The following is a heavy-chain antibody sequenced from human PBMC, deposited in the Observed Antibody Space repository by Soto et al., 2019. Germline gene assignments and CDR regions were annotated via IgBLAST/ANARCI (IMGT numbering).Heavy chain of an antibody. V-gene: IGHV1-8*01. CDR1: GYTFTSYD. D-gene: IGHD2-2*01. CDR3: ASDMSTT. Sequence: GASVKVSCKASGYTFTSYDINWVRQATGQGLEWMGWMNPNIDNTGYAQKFQGRVIMTRNTSINTAYMELTNLRSEGTAIYYCASDMSTTWGQGTLVTVSS. J-gene: IGHJ5*02. CDR2: MNPNIDNT.